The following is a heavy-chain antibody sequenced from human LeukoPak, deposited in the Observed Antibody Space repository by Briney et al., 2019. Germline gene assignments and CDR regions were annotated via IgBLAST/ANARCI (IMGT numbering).Heavy chain of an antibody. CDR2: IYHSGST. J-gene: IGHJ5*02. CDR1: GYSISSGYY. D-gene: IGHD3-3*01. V-gene: IGHV4-38-2*01. CDR3: ASYDFWSGYYRA. Sequence: SETLSLTCAVSGYSISSGYYWGWIRQPPGKGLEWIGSIYHSGSTYYNPSLKSRVTISVDTSKNQFSPKLSSVTAADTAVYYCASYDFWSGYYRAWGRGTLVTVSS.